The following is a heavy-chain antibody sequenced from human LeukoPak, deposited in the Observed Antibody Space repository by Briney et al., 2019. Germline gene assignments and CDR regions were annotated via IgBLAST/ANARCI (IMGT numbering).Heavy chain of an antibody. V-gene: IGHV3-23*01. CDR2: VLGSGSAT. J-gene: IGHJ4*02. D-gene: IGHD6-19*01. CDR1: GFIFGDYW. CDR3: ARREVGVAAYYFDY. Sequence: PGGSLRLSCAASGFIFGDYWMSWVRQAPGKGLEWVSGVLGSGSATYYADSVKGRFTISRDNSKNTLYLQMNSLRAEDAAVYYCARREVGVAAYYFDYWGQGTLVTVSS.